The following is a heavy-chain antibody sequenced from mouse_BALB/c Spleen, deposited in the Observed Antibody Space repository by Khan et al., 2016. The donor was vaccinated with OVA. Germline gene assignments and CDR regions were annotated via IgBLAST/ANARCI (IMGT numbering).Heavy chain of an antibody. CDR3: ARTARIKY. V-gene: IGHV3-2*02. Sequence: EVQLQESGPGLVKPSQSLSLTCTVTGYSITSGYGWNWLRQFPGNKLEWMGYISYSGSTNYNPPLKSLSSITRDTSKNQFFLQLNSVTTEDTATYYCARTARIKYWGQGTTLTVSS. CDR2: ISYSGST. CDR1: GYSITSGYG. J-gene: IGHJ2*01. D-gene: IGHD1-2*01.